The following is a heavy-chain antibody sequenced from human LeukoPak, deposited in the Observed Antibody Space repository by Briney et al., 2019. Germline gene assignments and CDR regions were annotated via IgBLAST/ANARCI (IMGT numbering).Heavy chain of an antibody. J-gene: IGHJ4*02. CDR1: GFNVSSNY. CDR3: ARVDSRTAQFDY. CDR2: IYSGGST. D-gene: IGHD6-13*01. V-gene: IGHV3-66*01. Sequence: GGSLRLSCAVSGFNVSSNYLNWVRQAPGKGPEWVSVIYSGGSTYYADSVKGRFTISRDNSKNTLYLQMNSLRAENTAVYHCARVDSRTAQFDYWGQGTLVTVSS.